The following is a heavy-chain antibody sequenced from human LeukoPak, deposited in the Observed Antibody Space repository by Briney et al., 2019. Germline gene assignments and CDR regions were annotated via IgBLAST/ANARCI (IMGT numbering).Heavy chain of an antibody. V-gene: IGHV4-39*01. Sequence: SETLSLTCAVSGGPISSSSYYWGWIRQPPGKGLEWIGSIYYSGSTHYNPSLKSRLTISVDTSKNQFSLKLSSVTAADTAVYYCARTAGSGKFDYWGQGTLVTVSS. CDR2: IYYSGST. CDR1: GGPISSSSYY. D-gene: IGHD3-10*01. J-gene: IGHJ4*02. CDR3: ARTAGSGKFDY.